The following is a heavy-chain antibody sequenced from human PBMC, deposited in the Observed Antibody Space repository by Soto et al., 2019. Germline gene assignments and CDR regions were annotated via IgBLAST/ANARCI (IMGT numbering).Heavy chain of an antibody. CDR3: TTDPPAGSRAIDY. J-gene: IGHJ4*02. V-gene: IGHV3-15*07. Sequence: PVGSLRLSCVRSGINFSDAWMSWVRQAPGRGLEWVGRIKRQTEGGTTDYTASVKGRFIISRDDSENTLYLQMNSLKTEDTAMYYCTTDPPAGSRAIDYWGQGT. CDR2: IKRQTEGGTT. CDR1: GINFSDAW.